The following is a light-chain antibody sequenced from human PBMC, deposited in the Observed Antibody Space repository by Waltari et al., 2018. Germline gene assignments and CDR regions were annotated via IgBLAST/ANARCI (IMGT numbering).Light chain of an antibody. V-gene: IGKV1-39*01. CDR1: DSVDKY. CDR2: VAS. Sequence: DIQMTQSPSSLSASVGDRVTITCRASDSVDKYLNWFQQKPGKAPKLLLYVASNLQSEVPSRFSGSGSGTDFTLTISNLQPDDFATYYCQQTYSSRYTFGQGTKVEIK. J-gene: IGKJ2*01. CDR3: QQTYSSRYT.